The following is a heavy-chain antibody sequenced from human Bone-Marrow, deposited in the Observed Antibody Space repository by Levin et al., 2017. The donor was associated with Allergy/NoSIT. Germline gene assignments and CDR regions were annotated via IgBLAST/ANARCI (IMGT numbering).Heavy chain of an antibody. CDR1: GFTFRDYS. V-gene: IGHV3-21*01. J-gene: IGHJ6*02. Sequence: PGGSLRLSCSASGFTFRDYSMNWVRQAPGKGLEWVSFIDPGSSYIYYGDSMKGRLTISRDNAKNSVYLQMNSLRAEDTAIYYCARELVEASRRPLYGMDVWGQGTTVAVSS. CDR3: ARELVEASRRPLYGMDV. CDR2: IDPGSSYI.